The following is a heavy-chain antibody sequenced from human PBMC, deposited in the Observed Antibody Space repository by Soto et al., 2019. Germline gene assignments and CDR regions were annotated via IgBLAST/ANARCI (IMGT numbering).Heavy chain of an antibody. D-gene: IGHD2-2*01. V-gene: IGHV4-34*01. CDR2: INHSGST. CDR3: ARARSYCSSTSGDAKIYYYYYYMDV. J-gene: IGHJ6*03. CDR1: GGSFSGYY. Sequence: PSETLSLTCAVYGGSFSGYYWSWIRQPPGKGLEWIGEINHSGSTNYNPSLKSRVTISVDTSKNQFSLKLSSVTAADTAVYYCARARSYCSSTSGDAKIYYYYYYMDVWGKGTMVTVAS.